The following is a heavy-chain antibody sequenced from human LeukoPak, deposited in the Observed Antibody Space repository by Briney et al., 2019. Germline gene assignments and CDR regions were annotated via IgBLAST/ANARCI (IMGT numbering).Heavy chain of an antibody. D-gene: IGHD1-1*01. CDR1: GYTFTGYY. J-gene: IGHJ5*02. Sequence: ASVKLSCKASGYTFTGYYMHWVRQAPGQGLEWMGWINPNSGGTNYAQKFQGRVTMTRDTSTSTAYMELSRLRSDDTAVYYCASQYNWNDEEDWFEPWGQGTLVTVSS. CDR2: INPNSGGT. V-gene: IGHV1-2*02. CDR3: ASQYNWNDEEDWFEP.